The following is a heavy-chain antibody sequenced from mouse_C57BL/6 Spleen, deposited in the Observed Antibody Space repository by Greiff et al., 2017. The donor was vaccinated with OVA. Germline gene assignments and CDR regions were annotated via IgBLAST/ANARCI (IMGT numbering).Heavy chain of an antibody. J-gene: IGHJ2*01. CDR1: GYTFTNYW. CDR2: IYPGGGYT. Sequence: QVQLQQSGAELVRPGTSVKMSCKASGYTFTNYWIGWAKQRPGHGLEWIGDIYPGGGYTNYNEKFKGKATLTADKSSSTAYMQFSSLTSEDSAIYYCARGSIYYDYYYFDYWGQGTTLTVSS. CDR3: ARGSIYYDYYYFDY. D-gene: IGHD2-4*01. V-gene: IGHV1-63*01.